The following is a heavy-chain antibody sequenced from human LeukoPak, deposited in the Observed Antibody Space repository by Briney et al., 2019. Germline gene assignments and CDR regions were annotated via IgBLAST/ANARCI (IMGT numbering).Heavy chain of an antibody. CDR2: ISDSGAAM. CDR3: ARDSTNSFDY. J-gene: IGHJ4*02. Sequence: PGGSLRLSCAASGFTFSSYSMNWVRQAPGKGLQWASYISDSGAAMYYADSVKGRFTISRDNAKNSLYLQMNSLRDGDTAVYYCARDSTNSFDYWGQGALVTVSS. CDR1: GFTFSSYS. V-gene: IGHV3-48*02.